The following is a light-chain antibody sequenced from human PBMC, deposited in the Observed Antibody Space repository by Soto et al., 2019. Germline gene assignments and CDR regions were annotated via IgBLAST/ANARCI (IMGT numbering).Light chain of an antibody. Sequence: DIQMTQSPSSLSASLGDRVTIICRASQSIGSSLIWYQQKPGTAPRVLIYGASSLHSGVPSRFSGSGSGTYSTLTITSLQPEDFATYFCQQSYHSPDTFGQGTRLNI. CDR3: QQSYHSPDT. V-gene: IGKV1-39*01. CDR2: GAS. CDR1: QSIGSS. J-gene: IGKJ2*01.